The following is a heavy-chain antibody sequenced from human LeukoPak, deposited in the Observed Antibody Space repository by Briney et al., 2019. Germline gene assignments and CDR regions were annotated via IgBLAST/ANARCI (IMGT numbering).Heavy chain of an antibody. CDR3: AKIAYCGGDCYSTPFDY. CDR2: IRYDGSNN. V-gene: IGHV3-30*02. Sequence: GGSLRLSCAASGFPFSNYGMHWVRQAPGKGLEWVAFIRYDGSNNYYADSVKGRFTISRDNSQNTPYLQMNSLRAEDTAVYYCAKIAYCGGDCYSTPFDYWGQGTLVTVSS. CDR1: GFPFSNYG. D-gene: IGHD2-21*02. J-gene: IGHJ4*02.